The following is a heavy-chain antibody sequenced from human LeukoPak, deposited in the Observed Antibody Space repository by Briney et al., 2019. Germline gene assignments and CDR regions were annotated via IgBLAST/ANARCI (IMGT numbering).Heavy chain of an antibody. CDR2: ISYDGSNK. Sequence: PGGSLRLSCAASGFTFSSYAMHWVRQAPGKGLEWVAVISYDGSNKYYADSMKGRFTISRDNSKNTLYLQMNSLRAEDTAVYYCARDFEVTTMTTSRFDYWGQGTPVTDSS. CDR3: ARDFEVTTMTTSRFDY. D-gene: IGHD4-17*01. V-gene: IGHV3-30*04. CDR1: GFTFSSYA. J-gene: IGHJ4*02.